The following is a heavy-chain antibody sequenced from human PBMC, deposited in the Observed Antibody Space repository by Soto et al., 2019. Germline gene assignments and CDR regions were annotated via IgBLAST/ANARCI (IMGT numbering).Heavy chain of an antibody. CDR2: IVVGSGNT. V-gene: IGHV1-58*02. D-gene: IGHD3-3*01. Sequence: KGSNNASGFSFSKPSMRWVRQARGQRLEWIGWIVVGSGNTHYAQDLQERLTITRDMSTSTVYMELSSLRSEDTAVYYCATESPALRLLEGDYYYYPAMDVWGQGTTVTVSS. CDR3: ATESPALRLLEGDYYYYPAMDV. CDR1: GFSFSKPS. J-gene: IGHJ6*02.